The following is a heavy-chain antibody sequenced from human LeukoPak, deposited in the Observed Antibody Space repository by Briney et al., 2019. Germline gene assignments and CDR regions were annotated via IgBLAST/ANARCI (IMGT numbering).Heavy chain of an antibody. D-gene: IGHD3-22*01. CDR2: IYYSGST. V-gene: IGHV4-31*03. CDR1: GGSISSGGYY. CDR3: ARDGKTYYYDSSGNDAFDI. Sequence: SETLSLTCTVSGGSISSGGYYWSWIRQHPGKGLEWIGYIYYSGSTYYNPSLKSRVTISVDTSKNQFSLKLSSVTAADTAVYYCARDGKTYYYDSSGNDAFDIWGQGTMVTVSS. J-gene: IGHJ3*02.